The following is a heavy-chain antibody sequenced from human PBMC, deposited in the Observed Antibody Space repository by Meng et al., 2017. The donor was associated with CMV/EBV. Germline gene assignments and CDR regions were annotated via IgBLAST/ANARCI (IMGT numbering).Heavy chain of an antibody. D-gene: IGHD3-22*01. Sequence: SVKVSCKASGYTFTSYDINWVRQATGQGLEWMGWMNPNSGNTGYAQKFQGRVTMTRNTPISTAYMELSSLRSEDTAVYYCARGPRLRRLFPPPRPYYYYYGMDVWGQGTTVTVSS. CDR3: ARGPRLRRLFPPPRPYYYYYGMDV. CDR2: MNPNSGNT. CDR1: GYTFTSYD. V-gene: IGHV1-8*01. J-gene: IGHJ6*02.